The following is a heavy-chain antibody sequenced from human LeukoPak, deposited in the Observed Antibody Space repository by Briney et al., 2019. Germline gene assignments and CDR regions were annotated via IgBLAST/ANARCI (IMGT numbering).Heavy chain of an antibody. CDR1: GFTFSSYA. V-gene: IGHV3-23*01. CDR3: ASQIAAAGGWFDP. Sequence: PGGSLRLSCAASGFTFSSYAVYWVRQAPGKGLEWVSSNSGGSTYYADSVKGRFTISRDNSKNTLYLQMNSLRAEDTAVYYCASQIAAAGGWFDPWGQGTLVTVSS. CDR2: NSGGST. J-gene: IGHJ5*02. D-gene: IGHD6-13*01.